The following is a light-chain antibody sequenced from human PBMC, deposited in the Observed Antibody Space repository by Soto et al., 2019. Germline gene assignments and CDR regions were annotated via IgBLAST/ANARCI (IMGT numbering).Light chain of an antibody. Sequence: IVIPQSPATLSVSPGERATLSWRASQSIGSKLAWYQQTRGKAPRLLIYGASTRATDIPARFSGSGSGTEFTLTISSLQSEDFAVYYCQQYSNWPLTFGGGTKV. CDR3: QQYSNWPLT. V-gene: IGKV3-15*01. CDR1: QSIGSK. CDR2: GAS. J-gene: IGKJ4*01.